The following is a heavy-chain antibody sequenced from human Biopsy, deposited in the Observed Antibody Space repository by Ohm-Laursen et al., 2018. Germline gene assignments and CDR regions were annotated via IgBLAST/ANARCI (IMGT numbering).Heavy chain of an antibody. Sequence: TQTLTLTCSVSGFSLSNGRMGVSWIRQPPGKALEWLAHIFSNDEKAYSTSLKSRLTISKDTSKSQVVLTMTNLDPVDTATYYCARILGSTVTTYSAMDVWGQGTTVTVSS. D-gene: IGHD4-17*01. V-gene: IGHV2-26*01. CDR3: ARILGSTVTTYSAMDV. CDR1: GFSLSNGRMG. J-gene: IGHJ6*02. CDR2: IFSNDEK.